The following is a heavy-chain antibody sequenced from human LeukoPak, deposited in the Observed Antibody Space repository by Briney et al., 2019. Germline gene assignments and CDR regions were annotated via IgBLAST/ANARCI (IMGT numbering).Heavy chain of an antibody. D-gene: IGHD2-15*01. CDR1: GGSISSGGYY. J-gene: IGHJ6*02. CDR3: ARASGIDCSGGSCLQYYYYGMDV. Sequence: PSQTLSLTCTVSGGSISSGGYYWSWIRQHPGKGLEWIGYIYHSGSTYYNPSLKSRVTISVDTCKNQFSLKLSSVTAADTAVYYCARASGIDCSGGSCLQYYYYGMDVWGQGTTVTVSS. V-gene: IGHV4-31*03. CDR2: IYHSGST.